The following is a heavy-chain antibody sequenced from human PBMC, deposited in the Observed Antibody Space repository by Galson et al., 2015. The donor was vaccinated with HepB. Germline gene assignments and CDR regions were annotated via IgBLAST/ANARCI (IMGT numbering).Heavy chain of an antibody. V-gene: IGHV4-34*01. CDR1: GGSFNNYY. J-gene: IGHJ5*02. Sequence: ETLSLTCAVYGGSFNNYYWSWIRQPPGKGLEWIGEINRSGSTNYNPSLKSRVTISVDTSKNQFSLKLSSVTAADTAVYYCARSMTFYSDSSGSPWGQGTPVTVSS. CDR2: INRSGST. D-gene: IGHD3-22*01. CDR3: ARSMTFYSDSSGSP.